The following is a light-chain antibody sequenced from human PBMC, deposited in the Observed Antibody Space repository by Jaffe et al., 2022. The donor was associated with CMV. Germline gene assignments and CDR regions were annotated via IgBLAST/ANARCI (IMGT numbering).Light chain of an antibody. Sequence: QSVLTQPPSVSAAPGQKVTISCSGSSSNIGNNYVSWYQQFPGTAPKLLIYDNNKRPSGISDRFSGSKSGTSATLAITGLQTGDETDYYCGTWDTSLSGGVFGGGTKLTVL. V-gene: IGLV1-51*01. CDR1: SSNIGNNY. J-gene: IGLJ2*01. CDR2: DNN. CDR3: GTWDTSLSGGV.